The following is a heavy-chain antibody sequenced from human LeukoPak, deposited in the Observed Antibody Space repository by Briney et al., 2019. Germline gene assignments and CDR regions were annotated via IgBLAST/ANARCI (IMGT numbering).Heavy chain of an antibody. V-gene: IGHV4-59*01. CDR2: ISYRGST. CDR3: ARGGNYWPQWWFDP. Sequence: SETLSLTCTVSGGSISSYYWSWIRQFPGKGLEWIGYISYRGSTSYNPSLNSRVSISLDTSKNQLSLRLNSVTAADTAVYYCARGGNYWPQWWFDPWGRGTLVSVSS. CDR1: GGSISSYY. D-gene: IGHD1-26*01. J-gene: IGHJ5*02.